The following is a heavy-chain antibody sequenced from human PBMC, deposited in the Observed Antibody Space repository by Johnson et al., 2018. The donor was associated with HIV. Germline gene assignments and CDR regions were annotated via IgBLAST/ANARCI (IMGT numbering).Heavy chain of an antibody. J-gene: IGHJ3*02. Sequence: VHLVESGGGVVQPGRSLRLSCAASGFTFSSYAMHWVRQAPGKGLEWVAVISYDGSNKYYADSVKGRFTISRDNSKNTLYLQMNSLRAEDTAVYYCASGRGGGKDAFDIWGQGTMVTVSS. CDR1: GFTFSSYA. CDR2: ISYDGSNK. CDR3: ASGRGGGKDAFDI. D-gene: IGHD2-15*01. V-gene: IGHV3-30-3*01.